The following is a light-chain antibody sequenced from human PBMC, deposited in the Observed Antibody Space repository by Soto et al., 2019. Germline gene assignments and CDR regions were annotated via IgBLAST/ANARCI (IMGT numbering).Light chain of an antibody. J-gene: IGKJ2*01. CDR2: GTS. V-gene: IGKV3-20*01. CDR3: QQSGSSPYT. CDR1: QSVGGSY. Sequence: EFVLTQSPGTLSLSPGERATLSCRASQSVGGSYLAWYQQKPGQAPRLLIYGTSSRATGLPDRISGSGSGTDFTLTISRLEPEDFAVYYCQQSGSSPYTFGQGTRLEIK.